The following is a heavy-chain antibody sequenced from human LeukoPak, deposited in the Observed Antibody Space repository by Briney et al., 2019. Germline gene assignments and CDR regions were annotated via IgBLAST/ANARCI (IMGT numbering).Heavy chain of an antibody. Sequence: GRSLRLSCAASGFTFSSYGMHWVRQAPGKGLEWVAVISYDGSNKYYADSVKGRFTISRDNSKNTLYLQMNSLRAEDTAVYYCAKNYYGHYYFDYWGQGTLVTVSS. D-gene: IGHD4-17*01. J-gene: IGHJ4*02. CDR2: ISYDGSNK. CDR1: GFTFSSYG. CDR3: AKNYYGHYYFDY. V-gene: IGHV3-30*18.